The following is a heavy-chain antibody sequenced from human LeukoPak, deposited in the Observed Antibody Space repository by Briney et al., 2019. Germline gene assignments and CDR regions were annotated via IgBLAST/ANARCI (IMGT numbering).Heavy chain of an antibody. CDR3: TRGPPNWGYDF. V-gene: IGHV1-8*01. CDR2: MSPKSGNT. CDR1: GYTFISYD. D-gene: IGHD7-27*01. J-gene: IGHJ4*02. Sequence: ASVKVSCKASGYTFISYDINWVRQATGQGPEWMGWMSPKSGNTGYAQKFQGRVTMTRDTSINTAYMELSGLISEDTAVYYCTRGPPNWGYDFWGQGTLVTVSS.